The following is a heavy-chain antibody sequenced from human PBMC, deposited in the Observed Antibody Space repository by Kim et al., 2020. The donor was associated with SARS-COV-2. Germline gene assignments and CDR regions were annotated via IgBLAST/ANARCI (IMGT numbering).Heavy chain of an antibody. CDR1: GYTFSTYA. Sequence: ASVKVSCKASGYTFSTYAIHWVRQAPGQRPEWMGWINAGKGNTKYSQKLQDRVTFTWDTSASTAFMELSSLTSDDTAVYYCARSAILGLPSRHFDHWVQGTLVTVSS. V-gene: IGHV1-3*01. D-gene: IGHD2-15*01. CDR2: INAGKGNT. J-gene: IGHJ3*01. CDR3: ARSAILGLPSRHFDH.